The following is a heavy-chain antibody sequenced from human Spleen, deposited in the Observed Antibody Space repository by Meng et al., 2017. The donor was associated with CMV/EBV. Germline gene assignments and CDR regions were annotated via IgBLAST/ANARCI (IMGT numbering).Heavy chain of an antibody. CDR3: ARFPPKWGGDDFDWP. CDR1: GSGFNAYD. D-gene: IGHD3-9*01. J-gene: IGHJ5*02. Sequence: SGSGFNAYDFRWVRQAPGRVLEWMGYLNPPSGDPHSRQKFQGRVTVTRDPSITPVFMDLGSLTSATTALYYCARFPPKWGGDDFDWPWGQGTLVTVSS. V-gene: IGHV1-2*02. CDR2: LNPPSGDP.